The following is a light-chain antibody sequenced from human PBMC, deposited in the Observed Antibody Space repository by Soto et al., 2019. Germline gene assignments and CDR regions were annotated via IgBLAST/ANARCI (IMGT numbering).Light chain of an antibody. CDR2: DAS. J-gene: IGKJ3*01. CDR3: QQRGNWPPT. Sequence: EVVLTQSPATLSLSPGERATLSCRASQSLSSYLAWYQQKPGRAPRLLIFDASNGATDIPARFSGSGSGTDFTLTISSLEPEDFAVYFCQQRGNWPPTFGPGTKVDIK. CDR1: QSLSSY. V-gene: IGKV3-11*01.